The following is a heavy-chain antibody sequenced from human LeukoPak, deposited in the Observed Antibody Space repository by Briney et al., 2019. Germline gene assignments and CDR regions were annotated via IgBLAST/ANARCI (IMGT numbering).Heavy chain of an antibody. CDR3: ARAPLTTATSDYFDL. V-gene: IGHV4-30-4*08. J-gene: IGHJ4*02. CDR1: GGSISSGDYY. CDR2: IHYSGIT. Sequence: PSETLSLTCTVSGGSISSGDYYWSWIRQPPGKGLEWIGYIHYSGITKSNPSLESRLTLSVDTSKNQLSLRLTSVTAADTAVYYCARAPLTTATSDYFDLWGLGTLVTVSS. D-gene: IGHD4-17*01.